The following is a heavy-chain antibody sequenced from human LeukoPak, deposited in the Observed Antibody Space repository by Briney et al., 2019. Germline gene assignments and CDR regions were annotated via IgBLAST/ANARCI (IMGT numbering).Heavy chain of an antibody. CDR2: ISSSSSYI. CDR3: ASEGVDTAMVDY. V-gene: IGHV3-21*01. D-gene: IGHD5-18*01. Sequence: GGSLRLSCAASGFTFSSYSMSWVRQAPGKGLEWVSSISSSSSYIYYADSVKGRFTISRDNAKNSLYLQMNSLRAEDTAVYYCASEGVDTAMVDYWGQGTLVTVSS. CDR1: GFTFSSYS. J-gene: IGHJ4*02.